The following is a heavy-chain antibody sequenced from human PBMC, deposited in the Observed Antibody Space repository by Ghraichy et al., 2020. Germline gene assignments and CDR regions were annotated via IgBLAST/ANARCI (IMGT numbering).Heavy chain of an antibody. CDR3: ARVARYYDSSGYHRYFDY. CDR2: LDHNGKI. V-gene: IGHV4-34*01. J-gene: IGHJ4*02. D-gene: IGHD3-22*01. CDR1: DGSFSGDF. Sequence: ESLNISCTVYDGSFSGDFWSWIRQSPGKGLEWIGELDHNGKIDYNPSLKSRVTMSLETSKNQFSLKLTSVTAADTAVYYCARVARYYDSSGYHRYFDYWGQGTLVTVSS.